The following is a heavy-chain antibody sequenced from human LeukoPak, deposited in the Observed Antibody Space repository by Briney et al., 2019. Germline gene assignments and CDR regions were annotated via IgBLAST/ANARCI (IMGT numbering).Heavy chain of an antibody. CDR2: IKSKTDGGTI. CDR1: GFTLSNAW. D-gene: IGHD6-6*01. V-gene: IGHV3-15*01. Sequence: PGGSLRLSCAASGFTLSNAWMSWVRQARGKGRGWIGRIKSKTDGGTIDYAAPVKGRFTISRDDSKNTIYLQMSSLRTEDTALYYCATVAHSSSLDYWGQGTLVTVSS. CDR3: ATVAHSSSLDY. J-gene: IGHJ4*02.